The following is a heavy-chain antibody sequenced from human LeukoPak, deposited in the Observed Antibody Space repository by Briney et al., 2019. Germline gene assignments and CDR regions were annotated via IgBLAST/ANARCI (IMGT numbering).Heavy chain of an antibody. D-gene: IGHD3-22*01. CDR3: ARSFWDYYHSPFDY. CDR1: GFTFSSYW. V-gene: IGHV3-48*04. CDR2: ISSSGSTI. J-gene: IGHJ4*02. Sequence: WGSLRLSCAASGFTFSSYWINWVRQAPGKGLEWVSYISSSGSTIYYADSVKGRFTISRDNAKNSLYLQMNSLRAEDTAVYYCARSFWDYYHSPFDYWGQGTLVTVSS.